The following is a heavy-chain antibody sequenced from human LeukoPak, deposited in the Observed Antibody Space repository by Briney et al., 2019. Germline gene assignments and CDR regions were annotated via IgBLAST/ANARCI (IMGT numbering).Heavy chain of an antibody. CDR1: GFRFSGYW. Sequence: GGSLSLSCAASGFRFSGYWMNWVRQAPGKGLEWVANINQDGREKYYVDSVKGRFTISRDNAENSLYLQMNSLRVEDTAVYYCARENFEYWGQGTLITVSS. CDR2: INQDGREK. CDR3: ARENFEY. J-gene: IGHJ4*02. V-gene: IGHV3-7*05.